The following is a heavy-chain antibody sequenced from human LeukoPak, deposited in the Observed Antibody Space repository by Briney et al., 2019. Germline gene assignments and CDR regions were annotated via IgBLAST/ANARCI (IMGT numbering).Heavy chain of an antibody. J-gene: IGHJ4*02. CDR2: INHSGST. CDR1: GGSFSGYY. CDR3: ARSYYYSSGSYPFDY. Sequence: SETLSLTCAVYGGSFSGYYWSWIRQPPGKGLEWIGEINHSGSTNYNPSLKSRVTISVDTSKNQFSLKLNSVTAADTAVYYCARSYYYSSGSYPFDYWGQGTLVTVSS. D-gene: IGHD3-10*01. V-gene: IGHV4-34*01.